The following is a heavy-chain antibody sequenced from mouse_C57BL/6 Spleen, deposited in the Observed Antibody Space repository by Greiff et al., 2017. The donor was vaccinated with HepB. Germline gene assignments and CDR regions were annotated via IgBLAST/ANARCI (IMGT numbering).Heavy chain of an antibody. V-gene: IGHV1-72*01. CDR2: IDPNSGGT. CDR3: ARPNWDTAGFAY. CDR1: GYTFTSYW. Sequence: QVQLKESGAELVKPGASVKLSCKASGYTFTSYWMHWVKQRPGRGLEWIGRIDPNSGGTKYNEKFKSKATLTVDKPSSTAYMQLSSLTSEDSAVLYCARPNWDTAGFAYWGQGTLVTVSA. D-gene: IGHD4-1*01. J-gene: IGHJ3*01.